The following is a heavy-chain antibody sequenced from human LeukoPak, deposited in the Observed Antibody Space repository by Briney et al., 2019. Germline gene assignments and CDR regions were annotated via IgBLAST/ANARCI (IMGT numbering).Heavy chain of an antibody. J-gene: IGHJ3*02. CDR2: IIPILGIA. CDR3: ASQPHDYRAFDI. D-gene: IGHD4-11*01. V-gene: IGHV1-69*04. Sequence: GASVKVSCKASGYTFTSYGISWVRQAPGQGLEWMGRIIPILGIANYAQKFQGRVTITADKSTSTAYMELSSLRSEDTAVYYCASQPHDYRAFDIWGQGTMVTVSS. CDR1: GYTFTSYG.